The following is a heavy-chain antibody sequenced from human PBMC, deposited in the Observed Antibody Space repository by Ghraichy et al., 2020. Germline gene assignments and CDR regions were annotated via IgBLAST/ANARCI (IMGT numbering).Heavy chain of an antibody. D-gene: IGHD4-11*01. CDR3: ARGLQYHFDY. V-gene: IGHV6-1*01. J-gene: IGHJ4*02. CDR2: TYFRSKWYH. Sequence: SETLSLTCAISGDSVSSNSVFWSWFRQSPSRGLEWLGRTYFRSKWYHDYAVSVKSRISISPDTSKNQFSLQLSSVTPEDTAVYFCARGLQYHFDYWGQGTLVTVSS. CDR1: GDSVSSNSVF.